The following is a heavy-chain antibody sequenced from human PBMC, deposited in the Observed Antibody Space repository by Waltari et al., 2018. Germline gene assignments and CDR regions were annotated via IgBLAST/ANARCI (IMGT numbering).Heavy chain of an antibody. CDR3: ARASSSTMVRGVIPLNY. V-gene: IGHV1-24*01. D-gene: IGHD3-10*01. Sequence: QVQLVQSGAEVKKPGASVKVSCKVSGYTLTELSMHWVRQAPGKGLEWMGGVEPEDGETIYAQKFQGRVTMTRDTSISTAYMEMSRLRSDDTAVYYCARASSSTMVRGVIPLNYWGQGTLVTVSS. J-gene: IGHJ4*02. CDR2: VEPEDGET. CDR1: GYTLTELS.